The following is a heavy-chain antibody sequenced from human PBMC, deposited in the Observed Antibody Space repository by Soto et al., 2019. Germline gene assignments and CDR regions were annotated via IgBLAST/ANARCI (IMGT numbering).Heavy chain of an antibody. V-gene: IGHV1-3*01. CDR3: ARNTTAYSPFDH. Sequence: QVQLVQSGAEVKKPGASEKVSCKVTGHTFTDYAIHWVRQAPGQSLEWMGRINVGDGNTKYSQKFQDRVTITWDTSANTAYMELSNLRSEDTAVYYCARNTTAYSPFDHWVQGTLVTVSS. J-gene: IGHJ4*02. D-gene: IGHD1-1*01. CDR2: INVGDGNT. CDR1: GHTFTDYA.